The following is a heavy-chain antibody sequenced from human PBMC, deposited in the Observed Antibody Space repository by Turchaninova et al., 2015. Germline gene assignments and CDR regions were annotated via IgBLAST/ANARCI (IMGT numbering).Heavy chain of an antibody. Sequence: GASVKVSCEASGYTFTSRSRSGGRKAPGQGLEWMGWIRVYNGNAEFAQRFQGRVTLTADTSTTTVYMELRSLSPDDTGVYYCVATPQGYSYGDLWGQGTLVTVSS. CDR3: VATPQGYSYGDL. J-gene: IGHJ5*02. V-gene: IGHV1-18*04. CDR1: GYTFTSRS. D-gene: IGHD5-18*01. CDR2: IRVYNGNA.